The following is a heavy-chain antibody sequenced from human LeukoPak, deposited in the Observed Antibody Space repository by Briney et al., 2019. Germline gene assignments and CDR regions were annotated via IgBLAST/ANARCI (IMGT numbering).Heavy chain of an antibody. Sequence: PSETLSLTCAVYGGSFSGYYWSWIRQPPGKGLEWIGEINHSGSTNYNPSLKSRVTISVDTSKNQLSLKLSSVTAADTAVYYCARQLTTVTTWGLDYWGQGTLVTVSS. CDR3: ARQLTTVTTWGLDY. V-gene: IGHV4-34*01. D-gene: IGHD4-17*01. J-gene: IGHJ4*02. CDR1: GGSFSGYY. CDR2: INHSGST.